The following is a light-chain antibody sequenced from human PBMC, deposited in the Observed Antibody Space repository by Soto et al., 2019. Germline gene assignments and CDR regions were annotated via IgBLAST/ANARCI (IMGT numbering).Light chain of an antibody. J-gene: IGKJ2*01. CDR3: QQYYSSPYT. CDR2: WAS. Sequence: DIVMTQSPDSLAVSLGERATINCKSSQSVLYSANNKNYLAWYQHNPGQPPKLLIYWASTRGSGVPDRFSGSGSGTDFTLTISSLQAEDVAVYYCQQYYSSPYTFGQGTKLEIK. V-gene: IGKV4-1*01. CDR1: QSVLYSANNKNY.